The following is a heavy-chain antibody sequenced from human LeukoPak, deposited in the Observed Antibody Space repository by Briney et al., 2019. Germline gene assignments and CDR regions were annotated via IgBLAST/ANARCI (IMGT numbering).Heavy chain of an antibody. CDR3: ARDRYYYDSSGYKYMDV. D-gene: IGHD3-22*01. V-gene: IGHV4-4*07. J-gene: IGHJ6*03. CDR1: GVSITSYY. CDR2: IHSSGST. Sequence: IPSETLSLTCTVSGVSITSYYWTWIRRPAGKGLEWIGRIHSSGSTNYNPSLKSRVTMSVDTSKNQFSLKLNSVTAADTAVYYCARDRYYYDSSGYKYMDVWGKGTTVTVSS.